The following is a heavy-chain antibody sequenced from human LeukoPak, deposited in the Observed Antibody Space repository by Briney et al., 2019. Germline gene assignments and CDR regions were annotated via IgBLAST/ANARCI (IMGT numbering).Heavy chain of an antibody. CDR2: ISAYNGNT. J-gene: IGHJ3*02. CDR3: ARERGYLIVGASSAFDI. CDR1: GYTFTSYG. V-gene: IGHV1-18*01. Sequence: ASVKVSCKASGYTFTSYGISWVRQAPGQGLEWMGWISAYNGNTNYAQKLQGRVTMTTDTSTSTAYMELRSLRSDDTAVYYCARERGYLIVGASSAFDIWGQGTMVTVSS. D-gene: IGHD1-26*01.